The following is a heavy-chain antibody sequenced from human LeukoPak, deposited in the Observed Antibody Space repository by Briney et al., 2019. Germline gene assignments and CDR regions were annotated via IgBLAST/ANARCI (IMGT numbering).Heavy chain of an antibody. CDR2: ISGSGGST. Sequence: GGPLRLSCAASGFTFSSYAMSWVRQAPGKGLEWVSAISGSGGSTYYADSVKGRFTISRDNSKNTLYLQMNSLRAEDTAVYYCAKLVLGPNYYDSSGYSSSVDYWGQGTLVTVSS. CDR3: AKLVLGPNYYDSSGYSSSVDY. D-gene: IGHD3-22*01. J-gene: IGHJ4*02. V-gene: IGHV3-23*01. CDR1: GFTFSSYA.